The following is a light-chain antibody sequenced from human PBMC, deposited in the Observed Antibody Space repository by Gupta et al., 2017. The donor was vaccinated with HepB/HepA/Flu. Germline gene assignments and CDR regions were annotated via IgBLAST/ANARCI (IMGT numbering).Light chain of an antibody. V-gene: IGLV4-60*03. CDR1: SGYSHDS. Sequence: QLMVTQSSSASASLGASFKLTCTLISGYSHDSIGWHQQQPGKAPRFLMKVESSGRYNKGSVIPDRFSGSSSGAARYLTISNLQSEDEDDYYCETWDSNIRVFGGGTKLTVL. CDR2: VESSGRY. J-gene: IGLJ2*01. CDR3: ETWDSNIRV.